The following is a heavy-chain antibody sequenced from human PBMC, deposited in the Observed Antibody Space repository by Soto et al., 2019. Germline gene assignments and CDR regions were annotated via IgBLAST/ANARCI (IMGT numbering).Heavy chain of an antibody. D-gene: IGHD2-15*01. CDR1: GGSISSGDCY. Sequence: PSETLSLTCTVSGGSISSGDCYWSWIRQPPGKGLEWIGYIYYSGSTYYNPSLKSRVTISVDTSKNQFSLKLSSVTAADTAVYYCARGRESVVGGGDYWGQGTLVTVYS. CDR3: ARGRESVVGGGDY. V-gene: IGHV4-30-4*01. CDR2: IYYSGST. J-gene: IGHJ4*02.